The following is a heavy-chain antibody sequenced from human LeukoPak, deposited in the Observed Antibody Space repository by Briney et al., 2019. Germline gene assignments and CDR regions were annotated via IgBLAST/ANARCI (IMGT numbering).Heavy chain of an antibody. D-gene: IGHD3-22*01. Sequence: SETLSLTCAVYGGSFSGYYWSWIRQPPGKGLEWIGEINHSGSTNYNPSLKSRVTISVDTSKNQFSLKLSSVTAADTAVYYCARVSYYDSSGYRADYWGQGTLVTVSS. J-gene: IGHJ4*02. CDR2: INHSGST. V-gene: IGHV4-34*01. CDR1: GGSFSGYY. CDR3: ARVSYYDSSGYRADY.